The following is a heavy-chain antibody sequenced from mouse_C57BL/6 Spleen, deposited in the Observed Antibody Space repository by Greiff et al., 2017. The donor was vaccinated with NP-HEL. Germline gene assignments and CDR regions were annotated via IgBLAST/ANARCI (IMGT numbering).Heavy chain of an antibody. J-gene: IGHJ3*01. CDR1: GYTFPDYY. CDR2: INPYNGGT. CDR3: ARSGSSLAWFAY. V-gene: IGHV1-19*01. Sequence: EVQLQQSGPVLVKPGASVKMSCKASGYTFPDYYMNWVKQSHGKSLEWIGVINPYNGGTSYNQKFTGKATLTVDKSSSTAYMERNRLTSEDAAVFDGARSGSSLAWFAYWGQGTLVTVSA. D-gene: IGHD1-3*01.